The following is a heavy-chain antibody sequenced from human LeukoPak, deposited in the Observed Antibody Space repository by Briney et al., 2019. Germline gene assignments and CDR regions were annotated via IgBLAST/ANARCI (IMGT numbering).Heavy chain of an antibody. V-gene: IGHV1-46*01. J-gene: IGHJ4*02. Sequence: ASVKVSCKASGYTFTSYYMRWVRQAPGQGLEWMGLTNPSGGSTSYAQKFQGRVTMTRDTSTSTVYMELSSLRSEDTAVYYCARQPAAGYYDSSGYPGDYWGQGTLVTVSS. CDR1: GYTFTSYY. CDR2: TNPSGGST. CDR3: ARQPAAGYYDSSGYPGDY. D-gene: IGHD3-22*01.